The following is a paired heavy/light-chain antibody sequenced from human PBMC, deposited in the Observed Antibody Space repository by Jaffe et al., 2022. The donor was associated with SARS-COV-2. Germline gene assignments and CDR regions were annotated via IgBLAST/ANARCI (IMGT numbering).Light chain of an antibody. CDR1: QSISSD. CDR3: QQYNNWPPLT. V-gene: IGKV3-15*01. CDR2: GAS. Sequence: EIVMTQSPATLSMSPGERATLSCRASQSISSDLAWYQQKPGQAPRLLIYGASTRATGIPARFSGSGSGTEFTLTISSLQSEDFAVYYCQQYNNWPPLTFGGGTKVEIK. J-gene: IGKJ4*01.
Heavy chain of an antibody. J-gene: IGHJ5*02. D-gene: IGHD2-2*02. Sequence: EVQLVESGGGLVQPGGSLRLSCAASGFTFSSYNMNWVRQAPGKGLEWLSYISNSGSSMFYADSVKGRFTTSRDNARNSLFLQMHNLRAEDTALYYCVRGICTTCDTGRWFDPWGQGTLVTVSS. CDR2: ISNSGSSM. CDR1: GFTFSSYN. CDR3: VRGICTTCDTGRWFDP. V-gene: IGHV3-48*01.